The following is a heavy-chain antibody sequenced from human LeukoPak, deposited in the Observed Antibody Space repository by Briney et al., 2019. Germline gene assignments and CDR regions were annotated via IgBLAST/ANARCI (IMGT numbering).Heavy chain of an antibody. CDR3: ARASYSSSWYYFDC. V-gene: IGHV3-7*01. D-gene: IGHD6-13*01. J-gene: IGHJ4*02. Sequence: PGGSLRLSCAASGFTFSSYWMSWVRQAPGKGLEWVANIKQDGSEKYYVDSVKGRFTISRDNAKNSLYLQMNSLRAEDTAVYYCARASYSSSWYYFDCWGQGTLVTVSS. CDR1: GFTFSSYW. CDR2: IKQDGSEK.